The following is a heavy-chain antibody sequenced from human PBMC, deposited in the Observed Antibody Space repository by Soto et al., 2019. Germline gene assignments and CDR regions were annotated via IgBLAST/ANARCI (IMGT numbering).Heavy chain of an antibody. CDR1: GFTFSIYS. V-gene: IGHV3-48*02. Sequence: EVQLVESGGGLVQPGGSLRLSCAASGFTFSIYSINWVRRAPGKGLEWFSYISSSSTTIYYADSVKGRFTISRDNAKNSLYLEMNSLRDEDTAVYYCARDPGDGMDVWGLGTTVTVSS. CDR3: ARDPGDGMDV. J-gene: IGHJ6*02. D-gene: IGHD3-10*01. CDR2: ISSSSTTI.